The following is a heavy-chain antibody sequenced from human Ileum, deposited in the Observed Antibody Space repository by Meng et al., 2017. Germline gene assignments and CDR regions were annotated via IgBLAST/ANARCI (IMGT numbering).Heavy chain of an antibody. CDR3: AKEGGGYCSSTSCHINWFDP. J-gene: IGHJ5*02. D-gene: IGHD2-2*02. Sequence: EVQLVESGGGLVQPGGSLRLSCAASGYPFSNYAMGWVCQAPGKGLDWVSAIRASGERTFYADSVKGRFTIYRDSSKNTLYLEMNSLRAEDTAIYYCAKEGGGYCSSTSCHINWFDPWGQGTLVTVSS. V-gene: IGHV3-23*04. CDR2: IRASGERT. CDR1: GYPFSNYA.